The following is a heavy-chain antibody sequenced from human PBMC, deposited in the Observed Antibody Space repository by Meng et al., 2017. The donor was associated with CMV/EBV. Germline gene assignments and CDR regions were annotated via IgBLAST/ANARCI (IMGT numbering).Heavy chain of an antibody. Sequence: GGSLRLSCAASGFTFDDYAMHWVRQAPGKGLEWVSGISWNSGSIGYADSVKGRFTISRDNAKNSLYLQMNSLRAEDTALYYCVKGDGAGTAYYFDYWGQGTLVTVSS. CDR1: GFTFDDYA. V-gene: IGHV3-9*01. J-gene: IGHJ4*02. D-gene: IGHD6-13*01. CDR2: ISWNSGSI. CDR3: VKGDGAGTAYYFDY.